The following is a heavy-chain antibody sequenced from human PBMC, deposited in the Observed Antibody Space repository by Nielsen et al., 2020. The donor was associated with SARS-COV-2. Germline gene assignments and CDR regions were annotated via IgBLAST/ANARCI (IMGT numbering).Heavy chain of an antibody. V-gene: IGHV1-46*01. CDR1: GYTYTSYY. CDR2: INPSGGST. CDR3: AREEGPPIAAAGTADLDYGMDV. Sequence: ASVKVSCKASGYTYTSYYMHWVRQAPGQGLERMGIINPSGGSTSYAQKFQGRVTMTRDTSTSTVYMELSSLRSEDTAVYYCAREEGPPIAAAGTADLDYGMDVWGQGTTVTVSS. J-gene: IGHJ6*02. D-gene: IGHD6-13*01.